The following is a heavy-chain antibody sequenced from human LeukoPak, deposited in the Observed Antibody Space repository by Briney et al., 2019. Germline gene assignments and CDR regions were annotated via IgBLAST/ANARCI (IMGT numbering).Heavy chain of an antibody. CDR2: ISSSSNTI. Sequence: GGSLRLSCAASGFTFSSYSINWVRQAPGKGLEWVSYISSSSNTIYYADSVKGRVTISRDNAKNSLYLQMNSLRAEDTAVYYCARDGFIAAAGIRGAPSDNWGQGTLVTVSS. CDR1: GFTFSSYS. V-gene: IGHV3-48*01. J-gene: IGHJ4*02. CDR3: ARDGFIAAAGIRGAPSDN. D-gene: IGHD6-13*01.